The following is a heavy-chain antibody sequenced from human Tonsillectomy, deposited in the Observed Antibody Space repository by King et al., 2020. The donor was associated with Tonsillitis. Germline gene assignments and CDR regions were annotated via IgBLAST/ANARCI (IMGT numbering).Heavy chain of an antibody. CDR1: GFSFSRYA. V-gene: IGHV3-23*04. CDR3: AKRPSLGHYDSSGYYLN. CDR2: ISGSSSTT. Sequence: VQLVESGGGLVQPGGSLRLSCAASGFSFSRYAMSWVRQAPGKGLEWVSSISGSSSTTYYADSVKGRFTISRDNSKSTLYLQLKSLRAEDTAVYYCAKRPSLGHYDSSGYYLNWGQGTLVTVSS. D-gene: IGHD3-22*01. J-gene: IGHJ4*02.